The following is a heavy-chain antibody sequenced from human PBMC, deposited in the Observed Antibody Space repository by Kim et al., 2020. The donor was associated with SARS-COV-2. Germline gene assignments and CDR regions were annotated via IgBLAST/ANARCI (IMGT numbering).Heavy chain of an antibody. CDR1: GFTFSSYD. Sequence: GGSLRLSCVASGFTFSSYDMHWVRQAPGKGLEWVAIIWYDGSNKYYADSVKGRLTISRDNSKNTLYLQMNSLRAEDTAVYYCVRRIGGDIDYWGQGTLVTVSS. CDR3: VRRIGGDIDY. J-gene: IGHJ4*02. CDR2: IWYDGSNK. D-gene: IGHD3-16*01. V-gene: IGHV3-33*01.